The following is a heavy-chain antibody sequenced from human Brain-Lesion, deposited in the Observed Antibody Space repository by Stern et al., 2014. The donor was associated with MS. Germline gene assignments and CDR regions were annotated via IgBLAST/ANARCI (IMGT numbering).Heavy chain of an antibody. Sequence: QVQLVQSGAEVKKPGASVKVSCKTSGYIFTGYYIHWVRQAPGQGLEWMAWINPNTGGTKYAQKFQGRVTMSRDTFISPAYSGLSSLTSDDTAVYYCARDQRGITIFGVVTDYYYLGMDVWGQGTTVTVSS. CDR3: ARDQRGITIFGVVTDYYYLGMDV. CDR2: INPNTGGT. V-gene: IGHV1-2*02. D-gene: IGHD3-3*01. J-gene: IGHJ6*02. CDR1: GYIFTGYY.